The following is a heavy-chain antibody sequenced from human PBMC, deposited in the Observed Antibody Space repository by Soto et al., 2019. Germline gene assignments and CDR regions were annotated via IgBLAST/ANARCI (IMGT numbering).Heavy chain of an antibody. V-gene: IGHV3-23*01. D-gene: IGHD4-17*01. CDR2: ISGSDGSR. J-gene: IGHJ4*02. CDR3: ATGWMNGDYFPFDY. Sequence: EVQLLESGGGLVQPGGSLRLSCAASGFTFSSYAMSWVRQAPGKGLEWVSAISGSDGSRYHADSVKGRFTISRDNSKNTVYLQMNSLRAEDTAIYYCATGWMNGDYFPFDYLGQGTLVTVSS. CDR1: GFTFSSYA.